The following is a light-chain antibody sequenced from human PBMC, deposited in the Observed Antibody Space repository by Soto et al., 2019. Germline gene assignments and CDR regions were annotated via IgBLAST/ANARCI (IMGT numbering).Light chain of an antibody. CDR3: QQYGSSFKT. Sequence: FVLPHSPGTLSLSPGERATLSCRASQSVSSSYLAWYQQKPGQAPRLLIYGASSRATGIPDRFSGSGSGTDFTLTISRLEPEDFAVYYCQQYGSSFKTFGRGTKVDIK. CDR2: GAS. V-gene: IGKV3-20*01. J-gene: IGKJ1*01. CDR1: QSVSSSY.